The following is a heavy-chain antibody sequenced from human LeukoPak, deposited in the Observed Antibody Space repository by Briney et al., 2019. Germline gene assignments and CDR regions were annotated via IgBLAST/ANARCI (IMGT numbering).Heavy chain of an antibody. Sequence: SQTLSLTCTVSGGSISSGGYYWSWLRQHPGKGLEWIGYIYYSGSTYYNPSLKSRLTISVDTSKNQFSLKLSSVTAADTAVYYCARAGSSWYWFDPWGQGTLVTVSS. CDR2: IYYSGST. CDR1: GGSISSGGYY. CDR3: ARAGSSWYWFDP. D-gene: IGHD6-13*01. V-gene: IGHV4-31*03. J-gene: IGHJ5*02.